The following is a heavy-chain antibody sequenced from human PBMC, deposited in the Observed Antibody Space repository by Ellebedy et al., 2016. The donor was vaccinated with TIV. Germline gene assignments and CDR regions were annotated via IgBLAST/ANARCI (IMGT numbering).Heavy chain of an antibody. CDR3: ARDFLPGSPDYFDY. CDR1: GFTFSTHE. CDR2: MSPDGSIR. J-gene: IGHJ4*02. V-gene: IGHV3-30-3*01. Sequence: GGSLRLXCAASGFTFSTHEIHWVRQAPGKGLEWVAVMSPDGSIRLYTDSVKGRFTISRDNSKNMLYLQMNSLRTEDTARYYCARDFLPGSPDYFDYWGQGTLVTVSS. D-gene: IGHD3-10*01.